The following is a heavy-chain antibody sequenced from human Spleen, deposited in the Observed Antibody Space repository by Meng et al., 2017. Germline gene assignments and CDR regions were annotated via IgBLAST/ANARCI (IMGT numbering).Heavy chain of an antibody. D-gene: IGHD3-16*02. CDR2: IHSRESP. CDR1: GGSISNGDSS. V-gene: IGHV4-30-4*01. CDR3: ARESRWSYLDY. J-gene: IGHJ4*02. Sequence: VQLLESGPGLVKPSQTLSLTCTVSGGSISNGDSSWSWTRHPPGKGLEWIGYIHSRESPYYNPSLKSRVSISEDTAKNQFSLKLTSVTAADTAVYYCARESRWSYLDYWGQGTLVTVSS.